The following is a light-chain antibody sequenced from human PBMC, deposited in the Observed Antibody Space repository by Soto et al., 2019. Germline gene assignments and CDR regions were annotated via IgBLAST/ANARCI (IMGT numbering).Light chain of an antibody. V-gene: IGKV1-39*01. CDR2: AAS. J-gene: IGKJ1*01. Sequence: DIQMTQSPSSLSASVGARVTMTCRASQSISNYLNWYQQIPGKAPKLLIYAASSLQSGVPSRFSGSGSGTDFALTISSLQPEDFATYYCQQSYSTPRTFGQGTKVDIK. CDR1: QSISNY. CDR3: QQSYSTPRT.